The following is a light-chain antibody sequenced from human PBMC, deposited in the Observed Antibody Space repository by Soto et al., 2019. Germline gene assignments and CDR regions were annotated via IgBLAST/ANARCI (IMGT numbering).Light chain of an antibody. V-gene: IGLV2-8*01. CDR2: EVS. CDR1: SSDVGGYNY. Sequence: QSALTQPPSASGSPGQSVTISCTGTSSDVGGYNYVSWYQQHPGKAPKLMIYEVSKRPSGVPDRFSGSKSGNTASLTVSGLQAEDEADYYCLLYYGDGQLVFGGGTKVTVL. J-gene: IGLJ3*02. CDR3: LLYYGDGQLV.